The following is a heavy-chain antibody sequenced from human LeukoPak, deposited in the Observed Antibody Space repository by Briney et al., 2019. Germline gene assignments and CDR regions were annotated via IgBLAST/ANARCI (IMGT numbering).Heavy chain of an antibody. D-gene: IGHD6-19*01. CDR3: ARDPRNGYSSGWYRGGYFDY. V-gene: IGHV3-53*05. CDR2: IYSGGST. CDR1: GFTVSSNY. J-gene: IGHJ4*02. Sequence: GGSLRLSCAASGFTVSSNYMSWVRQAPGKGLEWVSVIYSGGSTYYADSVKGRFTISRDNSKNTLYLQMNSLRAEDTAVYYCARDPRNGYSSGWYRGGYFDYWGQGTLVTVSS.